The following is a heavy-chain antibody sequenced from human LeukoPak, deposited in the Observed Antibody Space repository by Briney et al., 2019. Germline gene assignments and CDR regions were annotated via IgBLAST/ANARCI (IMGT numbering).Heavy chain of an antibody. CDR1: GFTFSTFW. CDR3: ARDPLLWELPSDY. CDR2: INNDGSDT. V-gene: IGHV3-74*03. Sequence: GGSLRLSCAASGFTFSTFWMHWVRQAPGKGLTWVSQINNDGSDTKYADSVKGRFTISRDNAKNTVYLQMNSLRAEDTAVYYCARDPLLWELPSDYWGQGTLVTVSS. D-gene: IGHD1-26*01. J-gene: IGHJ4*02.